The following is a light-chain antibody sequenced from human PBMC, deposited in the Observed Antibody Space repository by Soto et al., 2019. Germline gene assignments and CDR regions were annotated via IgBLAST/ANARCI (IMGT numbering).Light chain of an antibody. CDR2: DAS. Sequence: DIQMTQSPSTLSASVGDRVTITSRASQSISSWLAWYQQKPGKAPKLLIYDASSLESGVPSRFSRRGSGTEFTLTISSLQPDDFATYYCQKYNSYTYTFGQGTKVDIK. J-gene: IGKJ2*01. V-gene: IGKV1-5*01. CDR3: QKYNSYTYT. CDR1: QSISSW.